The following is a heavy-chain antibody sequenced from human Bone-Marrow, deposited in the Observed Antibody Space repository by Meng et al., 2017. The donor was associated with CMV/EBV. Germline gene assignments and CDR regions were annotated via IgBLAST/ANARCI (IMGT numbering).Heavy chain of an antibody. V-gene: IGHV1-2*02. D-gene: IGHD4-17*01. CDR2: INPNSGGT. J-gene: IGHJ4*02. CDR1: GYTFTGYY. CDR3: ARPLYGDYGTRRGLHYIYFDY. Sequence: ASVKVSCKASGYTFTGYYMHWVRQAPGQGLEWMGWINPNSGGTNYAQKFQGRVTMTRDTSISTAYMELSRLRSDDTAVYYCARPLYGDYGTRRGLHYIYFDYWGRGTLVTVSS.